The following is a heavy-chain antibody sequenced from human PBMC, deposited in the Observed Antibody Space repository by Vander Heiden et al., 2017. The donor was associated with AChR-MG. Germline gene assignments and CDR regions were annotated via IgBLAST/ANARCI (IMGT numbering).Heavy chain of an antibody. Sequence: HLQLQDSGPGLDKSSDTPFLTCNVSGRLTSRNIYYWGWVRTPPGKGQGWIGSSDFSGNDHYNPSLKGRVTISIDTSNRQFSLSLTSVTAADTAVYYCARRPLAVFGLIYTGAFDVWGQGTMVFVSS. CDR1: GRLTSRNIYY. D-gene: IGHD3-3*02. V-gene: IGHV4-39*01. CDR3: ARRPLAVFGLIYTGAFDV. CDR2: SDFSGND. J-gene: IGHJ3*01.